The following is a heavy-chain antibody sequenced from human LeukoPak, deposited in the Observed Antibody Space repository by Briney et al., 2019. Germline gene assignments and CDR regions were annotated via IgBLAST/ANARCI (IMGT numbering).Heavy chain of an antibody. D-gene: IGHD6-13*01. CDR2: IYYGGST. Sequence: SETLSLTCTVSGGSISNYYWSWIRQPPGRGLEWIGYIYYGGSTNYNPSLKSRVTMSVDTSKNQFSLKLSSVTAADTAVYYCARAAAATVGLLDYWGQGTLVTVSS. J-gene: IGHJ4*02. CDR3: ARAAAATVGLLDY. V-gene: IGHV4-59*01. CDR1: GGSISNYY.